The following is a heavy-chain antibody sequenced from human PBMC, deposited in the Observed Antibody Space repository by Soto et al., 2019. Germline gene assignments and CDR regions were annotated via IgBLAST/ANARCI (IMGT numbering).Heavy chain of an antibody. CDR2: IIPIFGTA. CDR3: ARFRGYSYANVDYYYYGMDV. V-gene: IGHV1-69*12. Sequence: QVQLVQSGAEVKKPGSSVKVSCKASGGTFSSYAISWVRQAPGQGLEWMGGIIPIFGTANYAQKFQGRVTITADESTSTAYMELSSLRSEDTAVYYCARFRGYSYANVDYYYYGMDVWGQGTTVTVSS. D-gene: IGHD5-18*01. J-gene: IGHJ6*02. CDR1: GGTFSSYA.